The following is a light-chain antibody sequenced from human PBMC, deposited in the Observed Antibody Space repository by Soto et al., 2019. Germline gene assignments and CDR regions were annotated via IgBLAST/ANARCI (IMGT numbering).Light chain of an antibody. CDR3: QQFDNLPIT. CDR1: QDINSY. Sequence: DIQMTQSPSSLSASVGDRVSITCQASQDINSYLNWFQQKPGKAPKLLIYGASNLETGVPSRFSGSGSGTDFIFTINSLQPEDIATYYCQQFDNLPITFGPGTKVHIK. CDR2: GAS. J-gene: IGKJ3*01. V-gene: IGKV1-33*01.